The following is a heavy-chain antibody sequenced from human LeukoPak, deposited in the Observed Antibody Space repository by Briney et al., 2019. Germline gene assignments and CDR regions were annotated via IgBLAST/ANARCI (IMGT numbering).Heavy chain of an antibody. CDR3: ARGGYSSGWYFDY. CDR1: GFTFSSYA. D-gene: IGHD6-19*01. Sequence: GRSLRLSCAASGFTFSSYAMHWVRQAPGKGLEWVAVISYDGSNKYYADSVKGRFTLSRDNSKNTLYLQMNSLRAEDTAVYYCARGGYSSGWYFDYWGQGTLVTVSS. V-gene: IGHV3-30*04. J-gene: IGHJ4*02. CDR2: ISYDGSNK.